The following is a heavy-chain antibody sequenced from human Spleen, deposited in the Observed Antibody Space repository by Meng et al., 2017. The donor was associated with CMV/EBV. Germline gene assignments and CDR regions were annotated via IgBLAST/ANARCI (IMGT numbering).Heavy chain of an antibody. Sequence: SETLSLTCAAYGGSFSGYHWTWIRQPPGKGLEWIGEINHSGSTNYNPSLKSRGTISVDTSKNQFSLKLSSVTAADTAMYYCARALGHLLPQKDWGQGTLVTVSS. V-gene: IGHV4-34*01. J-gene: IGHJ4*02. CDR2: INHSGST. D-gene: IGHD2-2*01. CDR3: ARALGHLLPQKD. CDR1: GGSFSGYH.